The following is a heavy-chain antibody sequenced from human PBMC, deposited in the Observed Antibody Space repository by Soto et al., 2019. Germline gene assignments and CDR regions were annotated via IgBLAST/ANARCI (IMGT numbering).Heavy chain of an antibody. J-gene: IGHJ2*01. CDR2: ISYDGSNK. V-gene: IGHV3-30-3*01. D-gene: IGHD5-18*01. CDR1: GFTFSSYA. CDR3: ARAPLWGTGMVLWYFDL. Sequence: QVQLVESGGGVVQPGRSLRLSCAASGFTFSSYAMHWVRQAPGKGLEWVAVISYDGSNKYYADSVKGRFTISRDNSXNXXYLQMNSLRAEDTAVYYCARAPLWGTGMVLWYFDLWGRGTLVTVSS.